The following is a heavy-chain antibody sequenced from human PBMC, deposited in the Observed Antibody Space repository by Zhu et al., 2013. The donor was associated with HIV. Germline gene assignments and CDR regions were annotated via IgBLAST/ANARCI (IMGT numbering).Heavy chain of an antibody. J-gene: IGHJ6*02. Sequence: QVQLVQSGAEVKKPGASVKVSCKASGYTFTSYDLNWVRQATGQGLEWMGIINPSGGSTSYAQKFQGRVTMTRDTSTSTVYMELSSLRSEDTAVYYCARDLKSDYYYYGMDVWGQGTTVTVSS. CDR1: GYTFTSYD. CDR2: INPSGGST. CDR3: ARDLKSDYYYYGMDV. V-gene: IGHV1-46*01.